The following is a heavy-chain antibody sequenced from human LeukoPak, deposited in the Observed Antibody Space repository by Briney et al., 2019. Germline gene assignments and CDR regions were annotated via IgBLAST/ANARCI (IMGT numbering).Heavy chain of an antibody. V-gene: IGHV3-21*01. CDR2: ISSSSSYI. J-gene: IGHJ6*03. CDR1: GFTFSSYS. D-gene: IGHD3-3*01. CDR3: ARSKHYDFWSGQRDYYYYYMDV. Sequence: GGSLRLSCAASGFTFSSYSMNWVRQAPGKGLEWVSSISSSSSYIYYADSVKGRFTISRDNAKNSLYLQMNSLRAEDTAVYYCARSKHYDFWSGQRDYYYYYMDVWGKGTTVTVSS.